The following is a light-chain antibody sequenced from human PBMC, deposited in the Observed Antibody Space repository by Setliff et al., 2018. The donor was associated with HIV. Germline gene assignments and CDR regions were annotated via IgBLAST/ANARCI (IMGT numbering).Light chain of an antibody. V-gene: IGLV2-8*01. J-gene: IGLJ1*01. Sequence: QSALTQPASVSGPPGQSITISCTGTGTDVGYYDLVSWYQQHPGKAPKVMIYEVSKRPSGVPDRFSGSKSGNTASLTVSGLQAEDEADYYCSSYAGSNNYVFGSGTKVTV. CDR2: EVS. CDR3: SSYAGSNNYV. CDR1: GTDVGYYDL.